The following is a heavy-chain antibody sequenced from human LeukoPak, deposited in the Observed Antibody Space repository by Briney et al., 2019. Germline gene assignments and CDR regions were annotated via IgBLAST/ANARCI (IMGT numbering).Heavy chain of an antibody. CDR2: STTDDSTT. CDR3: ARGDAYSFDH. J-gene: IGHJ4*02. V-gene: IGHV3-74*01. CDR1: GFSFTAYW. Sequence: GGSLRLSCAASGFSFTAYWIHWVRQAPGKELVWVSRSTTDDSTTTYADSVKGRFTISRDNAKNTLYLQMNSLSADDTAVYYCARGDAYSFDHWGQGALVTVSS. D-gene: IGHD3-16*01.